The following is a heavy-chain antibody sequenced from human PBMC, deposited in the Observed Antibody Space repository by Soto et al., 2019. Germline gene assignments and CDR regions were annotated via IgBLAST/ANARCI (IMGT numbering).Heavy chain of an antibody. Sequence: PSETLSLTCAVSGYSISSGYYWGWIRQPPGKGLEWIGSIYHSGSTYYNPSLKSRVTISVDTSKNQFSLKLSSVTAADTAVYYCASLHYSNHYYFDYWGQGTLVTVSS. J-gene: IGHJ4*02. CDR1: GYSISSGYY. CDR3: ASLHYSNHYYFDY. V-gene: IGHV4-38-2*01. CDR2: IYHSGST. D-gene: IGHD4-4*01.